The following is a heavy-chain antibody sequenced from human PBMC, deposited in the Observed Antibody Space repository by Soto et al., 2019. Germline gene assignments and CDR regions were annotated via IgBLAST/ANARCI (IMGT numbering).Heavy chain of an antibody. J-gene: IGHJ4*02. D-gene: IGHD3-22*01. V-gene: IGHV3-7*05. CDR3: AKYLPGDSSGYSDLDY. CDR1: GFTFSTYW. CDR2: INEDGSER. Sequence: PGGSLRLSCAASGFTFSTYWMSWVRQTPGKGLEWVANINEDGSERYYVDSVKGRFTISRDNAKNSLYLQMNSLRAEDTAVYYCAKYLPGDSSGYSDLDYWGQGTLVTVSS.